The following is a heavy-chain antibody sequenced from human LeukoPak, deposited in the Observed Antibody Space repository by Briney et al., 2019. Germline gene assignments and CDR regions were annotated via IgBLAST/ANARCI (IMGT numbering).Heavy chain of an antibody. Sequence: SETLSLTCTVSGDSISSSGSYWTWIRQPPGKGLEWIGYIYYSGSTYYTPSLKSRVTISVDRSKNQFSLELGSLTAADTAVYYCASTREYYYDSSGYFPFDYWGQGTLVTVSS. V-gene: IGHV4-30-2*01. J-gene: IGHJ4*02. D-gene: IGHD3-22*01. CDR2: IYYSGST. CDR3: ASTREYYYDSSGYFPFDY. CDR1: GDSISSSGSY.